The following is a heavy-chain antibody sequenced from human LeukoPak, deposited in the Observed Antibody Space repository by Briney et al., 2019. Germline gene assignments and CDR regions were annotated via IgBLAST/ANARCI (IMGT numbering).Heavy chain of an antibody. CDR3: ARGGGVVVVVAATEYYFDY. D-gene: IGHD2-15*01. J-gene: IGHJ4*02. Sequence: PSETLSLTCVVYGGSFSGYYWSWIRQPPGKGLEWIGEINHSGSTNYNPSLKSRVTISVDTSKNQFSLKLSSVTAADTAVYYCARGGGVVVVVAATEYYFDYWGQGTLVTVSS. CDR2: INHSGST. CDR1: GGSFSGYY. V-gene: IGHV4-34*01.